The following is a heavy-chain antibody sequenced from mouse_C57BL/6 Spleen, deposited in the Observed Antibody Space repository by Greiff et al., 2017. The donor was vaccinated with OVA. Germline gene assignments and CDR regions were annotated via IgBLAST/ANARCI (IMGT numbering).Heavy chain of an antibody. J-gene: IGHJ1*03. CDR1: GFNIKDYY. CDR3: AVITTVVATPRYFDV. Sequence: DVKLVESGAELVKPGASVKLSCTASGFNIKDYYMHWVKQRTEQGLEWIGRIDPEDGETKYAPKFQGKATITADTSSNTAYLQLSSLTSEDTAVYYCAVITTVVATPRYFDVWGTGTTVTVSS. V-gene: IGHV14-2*01. CDR2: IDPEDGET. D-gene: IGHD1-1*01.